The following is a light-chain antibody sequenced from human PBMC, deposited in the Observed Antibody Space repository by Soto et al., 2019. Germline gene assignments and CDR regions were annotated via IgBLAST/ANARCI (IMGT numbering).Light chain of an antibody. Sequence: DIQMTQSPSTLSGSVGDRVTITCRASQSISVWLAWYQQKAGKAPNLLIYKASRLESGVPSRFSGSGSGTEFTLTISSLQPDDFATYYCQHYNSYSEAFGQGTKVDIK. CDR1: QSISVW. CDR2: KAS. J-gene: IGKJ1*01. CDR3: QHYNSYSEA. V-gene: IGKV1-5*03.